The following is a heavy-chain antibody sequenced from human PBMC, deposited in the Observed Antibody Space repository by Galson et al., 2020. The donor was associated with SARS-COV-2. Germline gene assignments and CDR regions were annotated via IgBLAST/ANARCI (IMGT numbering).Heavy chain of an antibody. CDR3: AKFSLGGYGVDY. D-gene: IGHD3-22*01. CDR2: ISWNSGSI. CDR1: GFTFDDYA. Sequence: GGSLRLSCAASGFTFDDYAMHWVRQAPGKGLEWVSGISWNSGSIGYADSVKGRFTISRDNAKNSLYLQMNSLRAEDTALYYCAKFSLGGYGVDYWGQGTLVTVSS. J-gene: IGHJ4*02. V-gene: IGHV3-9*01.